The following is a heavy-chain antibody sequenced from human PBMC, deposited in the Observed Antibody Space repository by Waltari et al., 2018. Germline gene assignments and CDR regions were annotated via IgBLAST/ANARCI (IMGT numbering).Heavy chain of an antibody. CDR2: IYSGSNT. Sequence: EVQLVESGGVLIQPGGSLRLSCAASGFSVSSNYVSWLRQGPGKGLEWVSVIYSGSNTYYADSVKGRFTSSRDNSKNTLYLQMNGLRAEDTAVYYCARDGVVTDDNDAFDIWGQGTMVTVSS. V-gene: IGHV3-53*01. CDR3: ARDGVVTDDNDAFDI. D-gene: IGHD2-21*02. CDR1: GFSVSSNY. J-gene: IGHJ3*02.